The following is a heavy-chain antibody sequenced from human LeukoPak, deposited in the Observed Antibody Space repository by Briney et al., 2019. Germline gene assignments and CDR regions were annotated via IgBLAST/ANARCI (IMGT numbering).Heavy chain of an antibody. D-gene: IGHD2-2*01. V-gene: IGHV3-7*01. J-gene: IGHJ6*02. CDR3: ARDTDIVVAPAARSESYYYGMDV. CDR2: IKQDGSEK. CDR1: GFTFSSYW. Sequence: GGSLRLSCAASGFTFSSYWMSWVRQAPGKGLEWVANIKQDGSEKYYVDSVKGRFTISRDNAKNSLYLQMNSLRAEDTAVYYCARDTDIVVAPAARSESYYYGMDVRGQGTTVTVSS.